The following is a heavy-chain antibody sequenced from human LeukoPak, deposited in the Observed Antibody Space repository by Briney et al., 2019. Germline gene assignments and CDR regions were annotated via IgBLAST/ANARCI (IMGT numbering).Heavy chain of an antibody. CDR3: ARADCSSSTCYLRRSWFDP. Sequence: PAGSLRLSCAASGFTLSNYDMNWVRQAPGKGLEWVSSISNSSHYIYYKDSVRGRFTISRDDAKNSLYLEMNSLRAEDTAVYYCARADCSSSTCYLRRSWFDPWGQGTLVSVSS. V-gene: IGHV3-21*01. CDR1: GFTLSNYD. CDR2: ISNSSHYI. D-gene: IGHD2-2*01. J-gene: IGHJ5*02.